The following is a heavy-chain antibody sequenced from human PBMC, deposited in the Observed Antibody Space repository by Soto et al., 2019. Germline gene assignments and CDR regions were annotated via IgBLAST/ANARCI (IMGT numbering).Heavy chain of an antibody. Sequence: ASVKVSCKASGGTFSSYAISWVRQAPGQGLEWMGGIIPIFGTANYAQKFQGRVTIPADESRSTAYRELRSLRSEDTAGYYCAGDRLQWLGEQSEGYWGQGVLVTVSS. CDR2: IIPIFGTA. D-gene: IGHD6-19*01. CDR3: AGDRLQWLGEQSEGY. CDR1: GGTFSSYA. J-gene: IGHJ4*02. V-gene: IGHV1-69*13.